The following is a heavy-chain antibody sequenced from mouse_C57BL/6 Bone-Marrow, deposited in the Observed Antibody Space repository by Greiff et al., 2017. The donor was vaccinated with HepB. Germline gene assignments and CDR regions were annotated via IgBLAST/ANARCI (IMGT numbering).Heavy chain of an antibody. V-gene: IGHV5-6*01. CDR3: ARHAPITTVPWFAY. D-gene: IGHD1-1*01. J-gene: IGHJ3*01. CDR2: ISSGGSYT. Sequence: EVKLMESGGDLVKPGGSLKLSCAASGFTFSSYGMSWVRQTPDKRLEWVATISSGGSYTYYPDSVKGRFTISRDNAKNTLYLQMSSLKSEDTAMYYCARHAPITTVPWFAYWGQGTLVTVSA. CDR1: GFTFSSYG.